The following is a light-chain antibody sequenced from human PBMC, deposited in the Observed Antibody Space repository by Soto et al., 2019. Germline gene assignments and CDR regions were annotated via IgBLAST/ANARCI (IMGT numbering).Light chain of an antibody. CDR3: QQYDDLPIT. CDR2: DVS. Sequence: DIQMTQSPSSLSTSVGDRITITCQASQDISDNLNWYQQKQGKAPKVLISDVSKLETGVSSRFSGSGSVTDFTFTISSLQAEDVATYYFQQYDDLPITFGQGTRLEIK. V-gene: IGKV1-33*01. CDR1: QDISDN. J-gene: IGKJ5*01.